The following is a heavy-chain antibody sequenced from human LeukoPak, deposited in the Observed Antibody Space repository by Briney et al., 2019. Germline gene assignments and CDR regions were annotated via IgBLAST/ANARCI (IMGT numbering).Heavy chain of an antibody. J-gene: IGHJ5*02. V-gene: IGHV4-39*01. CDR1: GGSISTRSYC. Sequence: PSETLSLTCTVSGGSISTRSYCGGWIRQPPGKGLEWIGSFYYSGSTYYNPSLRSRVTISVDPSTTQFSLKVSSVPAADTAVYYCAASKLEPRGWFDPWGQGILVTVSS. CDR3: AASKLEPRGWFDP. CDR2: FYYSGST. D-gene: IGHD1-1*01.